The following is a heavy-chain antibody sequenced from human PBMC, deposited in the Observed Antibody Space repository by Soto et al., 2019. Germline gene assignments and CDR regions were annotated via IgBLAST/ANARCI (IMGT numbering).Heavy chain of an antibody. Sequence: GGSLRLSCAASGFTFSSYAMSWVRQAPGKGLEWVSAISGSGGSTYYADSVKGRFTISRDNSKNTLYLQMNSLRAEDTAVYYCASRNRFLDGYGMDVWGQGTTVTVSS. CDR2: ISGSGGST. CDR3: ASRNRFLDGYGMDV. D-gene: IGHD3-3*01. V-gene: IGHV3-23*01. CDR1: GFTFSSYA. J-gene: IGHJ6*02.